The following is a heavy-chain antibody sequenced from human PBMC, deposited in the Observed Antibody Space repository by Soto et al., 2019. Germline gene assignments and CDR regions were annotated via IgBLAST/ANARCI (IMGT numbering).Heavy chain of an antibody. J-gene: IGHJ4*02. D-gene: IGHD6-19*01. Sequence: VQLVESGGGVVQPGRSLRLSCAASGFTFTTYGIHWVRQAPGKGLEWVSLIWSDGTNKYYADSVKGRFTISRDNSKNKLYLQMNYLRAEDTAVYYCARDLGSGWYGYFDYWGQGTLVTVSS. CDR3: ARDLGSGWYGYFDY. V-gene: IGHV3-33*01. CDR2: IWSDGTNK. CDR1: GFTFTTYG.